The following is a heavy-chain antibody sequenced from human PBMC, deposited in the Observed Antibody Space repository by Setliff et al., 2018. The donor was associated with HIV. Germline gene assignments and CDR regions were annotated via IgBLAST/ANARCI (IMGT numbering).Heavy chain of an antibody. CDR2: IYSTGST. Sequence: SETLSLTCTVSGASITSHYWSWIRQSPGRELEWIGYIYSTGSTNYNPSLQSRVSISMDASKNQFSLKMSSVTAADTAVYYCARARGPEGYFDSWGQGTLVTVSS. CDR3: ARARGPEGYFDS. D-gene: IGHD3-10*01. J-gene: IGHJ4*02. V-gene: IGHV4-59*11. CDR1: GASITSHY.